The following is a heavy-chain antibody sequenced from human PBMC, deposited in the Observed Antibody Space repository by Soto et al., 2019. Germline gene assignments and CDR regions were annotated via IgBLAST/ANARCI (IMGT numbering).Heavy chain of an antibody. D-gene: IGHD6-6*01. Sequence: GGSLRLSCAASGFTFSSYAMSWVRQAPGKGLEWVSAISGSGGSTYYADSVKGRFTISRDNSKNTLYLQMNSLRAEDTAVYYYAKVLVEYSSSENKRFDYWGQGTLGTVSA. J-gene: IGHJ4*02. CDR2: ISGSGGST. V-gene: IGHV3-23*01. CDR1: GFTFSSYA. CDR3: AKVLVEYSSSENKRFDY.